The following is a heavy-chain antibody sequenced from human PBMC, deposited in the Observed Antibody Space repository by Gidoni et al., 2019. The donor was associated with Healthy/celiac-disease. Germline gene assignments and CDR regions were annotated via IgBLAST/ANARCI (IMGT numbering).Heavy chain of an antibody. Sequence: QVQLQQWGAGLLKPSETLSLTCAVYGGSLSGYYWSWIRQPPGKGLEWIGEINHSGSTNYNPSLKSRVTISVDTSKNQFSLKLSSVTAADTAVYYCARAGRVGATLDFDYWGQGTLVTVSS. J-gene: IGHJ4*02. CDR1: GGSLSGYY. CDR3: ARAGRVGATLDFDY. D-gene: IGHD1-26*01. V-gene: IGHV4-34*01. CDR2: INHSGST.